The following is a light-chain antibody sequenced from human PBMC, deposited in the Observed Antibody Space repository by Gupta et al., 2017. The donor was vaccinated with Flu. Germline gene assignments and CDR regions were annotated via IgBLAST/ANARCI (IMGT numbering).Light chain of an antibody. CDR3: SSYTTIRTWV. CDR2: GVT. Sequence: QSALIQPASVSGSPGQSLTISCTGTRSDVGGDTYVSWFQHYPGKAPRLIIYGVTYRPSGVSNRFSGSKTGNTASLTISGLQAEDEADYYCSSYTTIRTWVFGGGTKLTVL. CDR1: RSDVGGDTY. J-gene: IGLJ3*02. V-gene: IGLV2-14*01.